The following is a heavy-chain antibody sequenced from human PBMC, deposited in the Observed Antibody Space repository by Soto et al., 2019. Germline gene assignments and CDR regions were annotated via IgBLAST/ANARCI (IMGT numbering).Heavy chain of an antibody. CDR1: GFTFSNYP. V-gene: IGHV3-64D*06. CDR3: VKERTSFYDY. Sequence: PGGSLRLSCSASGFTFSNYPIHWVHQAPGKGLEYVSAISSDGDATYYADSVKGRFTISRDNSKNTLYLQMSSLRPEDTALYYCVKERTSFYDYWGQGTLVTVSS. J-gene: IGHJ4*02. CDR2: ISSDGDAT. D-gene: IGHD3-3*01.